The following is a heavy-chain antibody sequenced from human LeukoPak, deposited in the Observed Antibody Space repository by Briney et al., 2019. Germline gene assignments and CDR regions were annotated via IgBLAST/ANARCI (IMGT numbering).Heavy chain of an antibody. CDR1: GGTFSSYA. J-gene: IGHJ4*02. D-gene: IGHD3-10*01. CDR2: IIPILGIA. CDR3: ARGGGYGSGSYVDY. V-gene: IGHV1-69*04. Sequence: SVKVSCKASGGTFSSYAISWVRQAPGQGLEWMGRIIPILGIANYAQKFQGRVTITADKSTSTAYMELSSLRSEDTAVYYCARGGGYGSGSYVDYWGQGTLVNVSS.